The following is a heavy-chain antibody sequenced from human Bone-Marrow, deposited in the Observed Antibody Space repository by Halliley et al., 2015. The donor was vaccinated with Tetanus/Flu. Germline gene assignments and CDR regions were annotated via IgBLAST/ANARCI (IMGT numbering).Heavy chain of an antibody. CDR1: RGSISNYY. CDR2: ILHSGST. D-gene: IGHD1-26*01. J-gene: IGHJ4*02. Sequence: LRLSCTVSRGSISNYYWSWVRQSPGKGLEYIGYILHSGSTNYNPSLRTRVTISIDTSKNQFSLNLRSVTAADTAVYYCARSGGAVGSYGRYFDSWGQGTVVAVSS. V-gene: IGHV4-59*13. CDR3: ARSGGAVGSYGRYFDS.